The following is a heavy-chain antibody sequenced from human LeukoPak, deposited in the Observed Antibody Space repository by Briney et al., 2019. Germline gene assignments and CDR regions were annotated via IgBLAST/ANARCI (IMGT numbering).Heavy chain of an antibody. CDR2: INWNGGST. CDR3: AKGAGNKNGDYYY. J-gene: IGHJ4*02. CDR1: GFTFDDYG. Sequence: GGSLRLSCAASGFTFDDYGMSWVRQAPGKGLEWVSGINWNGGSTGYADSVKGRFTISRDNSKNTLYLQMNSLRAEDTAVYYCAKGAGNKNGDYYYWGQGTLVTVSS. V-gene: IGHV3-20*04. D-gene: IGHD4-17*01.